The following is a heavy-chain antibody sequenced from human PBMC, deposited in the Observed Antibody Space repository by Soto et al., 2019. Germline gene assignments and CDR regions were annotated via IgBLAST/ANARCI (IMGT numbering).Heavy chain of an antibody. D-gene: IGHD2-2*01. CDR2: IYPGDSDT. CDR1: GYSFTSYW. V-gene: IGHV5-51*01. CDR3: ARRYCSSTSCRREFDY. J-gene: IGHJ4*02. Sequence: GESLKISCKGSGYSFTSYWIGWVRQMPGKGLEWMGIIYPGDSDTRYSPSFQGQVTISADKSISTAYLQWSSLKASDTAMYYCARRYCSSTSCRREFDYWGQGTLVTVSS.